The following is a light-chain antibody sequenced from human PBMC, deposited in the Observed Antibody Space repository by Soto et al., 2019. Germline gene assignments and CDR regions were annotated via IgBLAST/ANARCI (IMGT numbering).Light chain of an antibody. J-gene: IGKJ2*01. CDR3: QQYGSSPYT. Sequence: EIVLTQSPGTLSLSPGERATLSCRASQSVSSSYLAWYQQKPGQAPRLLIYGASSRATGIPDRFSGSGSGTDFTFTISRLEPEDFAVYYCQQYGSSPYTFGQGTKLELK. CDR2: GAS. CDR1: QSVSSSY. V-gene: IGKV3-20*01.